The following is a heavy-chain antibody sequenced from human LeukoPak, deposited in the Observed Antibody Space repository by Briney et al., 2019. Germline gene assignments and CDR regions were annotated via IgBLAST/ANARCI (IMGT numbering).Heavy chain of an antibody. CDR3: ARAGNYYDSSGYFAHGWFDP. Sequence: GASVKVSCKASGGTFSSYTISWVRQAPGQGLEWMGRIIPILGLANYAQKFQGRVTITADKSTSTAYMELSSLRSEDTAVYYCARAGNYYDSSGYFAHGWFDPWGQGTLVTVSS. CDR1: GGTFSSYT. V-gene: IGHV1-69*02. CDR2: IIPILGLA. D-gene: IGHD3-22*01. J-gene: IGHJ5*02.